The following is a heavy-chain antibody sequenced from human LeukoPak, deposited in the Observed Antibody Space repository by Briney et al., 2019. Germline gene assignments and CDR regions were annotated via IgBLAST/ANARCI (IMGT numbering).Heavy chain of an antibody. J-gene: IGHJ6*04. D-gene: IGHD6-13*01. CDR3: ARVYSSNWYAVYYGMDV. CDR2: TWYDGNHK. V-gene: IGHV3-33*01. Sequence: GGSLRLSCPASGFTFSSYGMHWVRQAPGKGLEWVAVTWYDGNHKYYADSVKGRFTISRDNSKNTLYLQMNSLRAEDTAVYYCARVYSSNWYAVYYGMDVWGKGTTVTVSS. CDR1: GFTFSSYG.